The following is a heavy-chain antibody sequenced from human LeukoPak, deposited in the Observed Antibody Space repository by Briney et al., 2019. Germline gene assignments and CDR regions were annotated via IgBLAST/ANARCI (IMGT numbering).Heavy chain of an antibody. CDR3: VRDGSPIYYYYGMDV. J-gene: IGHJ6*02. CDR2: ISAYNGNT. V-gene: IGHV1-18*01. CDR1: GYTFTSYG. Sequence: ASVKVSCKASGYTFTSYGISWVRQAPGQGLEWMGWISAYNGNTNYAQKLQGRVTMTTDTSTSTAYMELRSLRSDDTAVYYCVRDGSPIYYYYGMDVWGQGTTVTVSS. D-gene: IGHD3-10*01.